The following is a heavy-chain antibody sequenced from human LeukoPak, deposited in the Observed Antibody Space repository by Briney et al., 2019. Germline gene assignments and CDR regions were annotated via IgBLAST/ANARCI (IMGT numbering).Heavy chain of an antibody. D-gene: IGHD3-16*01. Sequence: PSQTLSLTCTVSGGSISSGGYYWSWIRQHPGKGPEWIGYIYYSGSTYYNPSLKSRVTISVDTSKNQFSLKLSSVTAADTAVYYCARGGNLVYWFDPWGQGTLVTVSS. CDR3: ARGGNLVYWFDP. V-gene: IGHV4-31*03. CDR2: IYYSGST. CDR1: GGSISSGGYY. J-gene: IGHJ5*02.